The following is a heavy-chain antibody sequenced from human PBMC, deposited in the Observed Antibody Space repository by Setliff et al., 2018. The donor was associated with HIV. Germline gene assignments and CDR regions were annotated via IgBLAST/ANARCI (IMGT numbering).Heavy chain of an antibody. CDR1: GGSFSGYY. CDR3: ARDRDRKDTTYVRFDY. Sequence: SETLSLTCAVYGGSFSGYYWSWIRQPPRKRLEWIGELNDSGGTNYNPSLKSRVTMSLDTSKNQFSLTLSSVTAADTAVYYCARDRDRKDTTYVRFDYWGHGILVTVSS. D-gene: IGHD4-17*01. V-gene: IGHV4-34*01. J-gene: IGHJ4*01. CDR2: LNDSGGT.